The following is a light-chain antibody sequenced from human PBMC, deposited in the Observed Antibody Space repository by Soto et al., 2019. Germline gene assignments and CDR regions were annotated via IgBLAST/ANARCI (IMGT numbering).Light chain of an antibody. J-gene: IGLJ2*01. CDR1: SSDVGSYNY. CDR3: RSYTTSSTHVV. CDR2: DVS. Sequence: QSVLTQPASVSGSPGQSITISCTGTSSDVGSYNYVSWYQQYPGKAPKLMIYDVSNRPSGVSYRFSGSKSGNTASLTISGLQAEDEADYYCRSYTTSSTHVVFGGWTKLTVL. V-gene: IGLV2-14*01.